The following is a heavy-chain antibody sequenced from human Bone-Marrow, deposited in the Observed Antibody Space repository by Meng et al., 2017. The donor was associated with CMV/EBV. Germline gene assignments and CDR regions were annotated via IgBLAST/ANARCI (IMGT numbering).Heavy chain of an antibody. CDR2: IVVGSGNT. J-gene: IGHJ4*02. CDR3: AAHHVTGASSGYQDY. D-gene: IGHD3-22*01. V-gene: IGHV1-58*01. Sequence: SVKVSCKASGFTFTSSAVQWVRQARGQRLEWIGWIVVGSGNTNYVQKFQERVTITRDMSTSTAYMELSSLRSEDTAVYYCAAHHVTGASSGYQDYWGQGPLVTVSS. CDR1: GFTFTSSA.